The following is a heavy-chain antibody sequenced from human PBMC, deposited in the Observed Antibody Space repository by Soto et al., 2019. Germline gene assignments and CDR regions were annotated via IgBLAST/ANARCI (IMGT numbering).Heavy chain of an antibody. CDR1: GFTFSSYS. D-gene: IGHD3-22*01. CDR3: ARDNPGGFRMIVVGTFDY. V-gene: IGHV3-21*01. Sequence: PGGSLRLSCAASGFTFSSYSMNWVRQAPGKGLEWVSSISISSSYIYYADSVKGRFTISRDNAKNSLYLQMNSLRAEDTAVYYCARDNPGGFRMIVVGTFDYWGQGTLVTVSS. J-gene: IGHJ4*02. CDR2: ISISSSYI.